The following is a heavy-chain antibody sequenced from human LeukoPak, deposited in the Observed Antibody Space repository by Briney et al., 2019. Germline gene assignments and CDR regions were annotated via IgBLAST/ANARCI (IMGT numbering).Heavy chain of an antibody. CDR3: ARLVVVPTARWFDP. J-gene: IGHJ5*02. V-gene: IGHV1-2*02. D-gene: IGHD2-2*01. CDR2: INPNTGGP. Sequence: ASVKVSCKASGYTFTAYYIHWVRQAPGQGLEWMGWINPNTGGPNYAQKFQGRVTMTRDTSISTASMELSRLRSDDTAVYYCARLVVVPTARWFDPWGQGTLVTVSS. CDR1: GYTFTAYY.